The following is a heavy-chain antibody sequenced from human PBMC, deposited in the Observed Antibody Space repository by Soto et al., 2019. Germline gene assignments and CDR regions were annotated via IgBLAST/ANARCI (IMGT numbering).Heavy chain of an antibody. CDR3: ARFHPRVEDYDIDP. D-gene: IGHD3-9*01. V-gene: IGHV3-11*01. CDR1: GFSLSDYY. CDR2: ISSSGSSK. Sequence: VQLVESGGGLVKPGGSLRVSCTASGFSLSDYYMSWIRQPPGKGLEWLSYISSSGSSKYYADSVKGRFTISRDKAKNSLYLEMNSLRADDTALYYCARFHPRVEDYDIDPWGQGTLVTVSS. J-gene: IGHJ5*02.